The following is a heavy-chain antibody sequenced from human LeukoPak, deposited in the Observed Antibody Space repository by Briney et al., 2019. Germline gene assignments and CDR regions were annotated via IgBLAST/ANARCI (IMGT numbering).Heavy chain of an antibody. D-gene: IGHD3-10*01. CDR3: AGHKYGSGSYYNPDY. CDR2: IFYSGST. J-gene: IGHJ4*02. CDR1: GGSISSYY. V-gene: IGHV4-59*08. Sequence: SETLSLTCTVSGGSISSYYWSWIRQPPGKGLEWIGYIFYSGSTNYNPSLKSRVTISVDTSKNQFSLKLSSVTAADTAVYYCAGHKYGSGSYYNPDYWGQGTLVTVSS.